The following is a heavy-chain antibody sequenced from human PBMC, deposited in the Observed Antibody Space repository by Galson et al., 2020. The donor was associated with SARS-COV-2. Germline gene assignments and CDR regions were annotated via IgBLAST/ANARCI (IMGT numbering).Heavy chain of an antibody. CDR2: MYYIGSS. CDR3: VRHGYCSSGSCSANDAFHI. V-gene: IGHV4-59*08. D-gene: IGHD2-2*03. CDR1: GASLSSDF. Sequence: ETSKTLSLTCSVSGASLSSDFWSWIRQPPGKGLEWIGFMYYIGSSNNNPSLKSRVTISVDMSKSHLSLELRSVTAADTAVYYCVRHGYCSSGSCSANDAFHIWGQGTMVTVSS. J-gene: IGHJ3*02.